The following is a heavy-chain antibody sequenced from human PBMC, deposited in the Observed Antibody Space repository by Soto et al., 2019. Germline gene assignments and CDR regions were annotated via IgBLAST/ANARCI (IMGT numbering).Heavy chain of an antibody. CDR2: IIPIFGTA. CDR3: ATNSAIQMPYEYLQH. Sequence: SVEVSCKASGGTFSSYAISWVRQAPGQGLEWMGGIIPIFGTANYAQKFQGRVTITADESTSTAYMELSSLRSEDTAVYYCATNSAIQMPYEYLQHRGQGTLVTV. CDR1: GGTFSSYA. D-gene: IGHD5-18*01. V-gene: IGHV1-69*13. J-gene: IGHJ1*01.